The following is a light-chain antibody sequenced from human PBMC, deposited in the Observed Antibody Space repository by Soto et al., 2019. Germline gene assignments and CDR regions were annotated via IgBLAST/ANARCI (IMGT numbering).Light chain of an antibody. V-gene: IGKV3-20*01. CDR3: HQYGDWPPIT. CDR2: GAS. J-gene: IGKJ5*01. CDR1: QSVTSAH. Sequence: EIVLTQSPGTLSLSPGERATLSCRASQSVTSAHLAWYRQKVGQAPRLLIYGASNRATGIPDRFSGSGSGTDFTLTISRLEPEDFAVYYCHQYGDWPPITFGQGTRLEIK.